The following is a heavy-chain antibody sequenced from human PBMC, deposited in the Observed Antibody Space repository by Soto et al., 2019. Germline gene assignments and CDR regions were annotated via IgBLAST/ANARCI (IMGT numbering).Heavy chain of an antibody. D-gene: IGHD3-10*01. CDR1: GYTFTGYY. V-gene: IGHV1-2*02. Sequence: ASVKVSCKASGYTFTGYYMHWVRQAPGQGLEWMGWINPNSGGTNYAQKFQGRVTMTRDTSISTAYMELSGLRSDDTAVYYCARDRRSGYYYGSGSEAPPPYFDYWGQGTLVTVSS. CDR3: ARDRRSGYYYGSGSEAPPPYFDY. J-gene: IGHJ4*02. CDR2: INPNSGGT.